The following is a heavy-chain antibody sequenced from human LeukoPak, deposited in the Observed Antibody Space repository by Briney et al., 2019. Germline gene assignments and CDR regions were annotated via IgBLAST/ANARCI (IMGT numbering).Heavy chain of an antibody. CDR3: ARQPTVLRYFDWSFDY. CDR2: IYYSGST. D-gene: IGHD3-9*01. Sequence: SETLSLTCTVSGGSISSYYWSWIRQPPGKGLEWIGYIYYSGSTNYSPSLKSRVTISVDTSKNQFSLKLSSVTAADTAVYYCARQPTVLRYFDWSFDYWGQGTLVTVSS. CDR1: GGSISSYY. V-gene: IGHV4-59*01. J-gene: IGHJ4*02.